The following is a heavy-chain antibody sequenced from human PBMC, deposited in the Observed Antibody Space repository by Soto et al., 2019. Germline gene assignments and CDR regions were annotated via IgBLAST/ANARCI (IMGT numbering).Heavy chain of an antibody. J-gene: IGHJ4*01. CDR2: TYYRSKWYY. CDR3: ARGEQYSGRIFDY. Sequence: SQTISLTCAITGDSVSSNSAGWSWVRQSPSRGLEWLGRTYYRSKWYYEYAVSVRGRITINPDTSKNQYSLQLNSVTPEDTAVYFCARGEQYSGRIFDYWGQGTLVTVLL. CDR1: GDSVSSNSAG. D-gene: IGHD1-26*01. V-gene: IGHV6-1*01.